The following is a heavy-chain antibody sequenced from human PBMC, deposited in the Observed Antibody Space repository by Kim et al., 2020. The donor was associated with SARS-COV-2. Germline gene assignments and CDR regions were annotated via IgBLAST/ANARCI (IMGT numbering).Heavy chain of an antibody. J-gene: IGHJ4*02. Sequence: GGSLRLSCSASGFTFSSYAMHWVRQAPGKGLECVSLISDGGTPTYYADSMRGRFTISRDNSKNTVYLQMSSLRSEDTAIYYCMKDPEDGWGQGTLVTVSS. CDR1: GFTFSSYA. CDR2: ISDGGTPT. V-gene: IGHV3-64D*09. CDR3: MKDPEDG.